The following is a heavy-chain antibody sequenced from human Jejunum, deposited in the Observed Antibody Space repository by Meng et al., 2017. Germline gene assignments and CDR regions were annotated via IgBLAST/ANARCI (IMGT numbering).Heavy chain of an antibody. CDR3: ARGHNYGFEY. J-gene: IGHJ4*02. V-gene: IGHV1-2*06. Sequence: QVQLVQSGAAVKKPGASVKVSCKTSGYTFAGYNMHWVRQAPGQGLEWMGRISPNSGGTDYAQKFQGRVTMTRDTSISTAYMELSGLRSDDTAVYYCARGHNYGFEYWGQGTLVTVSS. D-gene: IGHD5-18*01. CDR1: GYTFAGYN. CDR2: ISPNSGGT.